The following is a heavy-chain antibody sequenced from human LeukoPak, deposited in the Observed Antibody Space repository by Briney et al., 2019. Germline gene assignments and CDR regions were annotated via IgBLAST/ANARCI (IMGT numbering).Heavy chain of an antibody. CDR1: GYTFTSYD. D-gene: IGHD6-19*01. Sequence: ASVKVSCKASGYTFTSYDINWVRQATGQGLEWMGWISAYSGNTNYAQKVQGRVTMTTHTSTSTAHMELRSLRSDDAAVYYCARGDGSGWPNFDYWGQGTLVTVSS. J-gene: IGHJ4*02. V-gene: IGHV1-18*01. CDR2: ISAYSGNT. CDR3: ARGDGSGWPNFDY.